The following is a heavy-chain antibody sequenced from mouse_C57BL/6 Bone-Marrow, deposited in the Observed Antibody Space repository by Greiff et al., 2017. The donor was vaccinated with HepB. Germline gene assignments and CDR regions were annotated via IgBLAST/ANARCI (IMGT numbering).Heavy chain of an antibody. CDR2: SRNKANDYTT. J-gene: IGHJ4*01. V-gene: IGHV7-1*01. Sequence: EVQRVESGGGLVQSGRSLRLSCATSGFTFSDFYMEWVRQAPGKGLEWIAASRNKANDYTTEYSASVKGRFIVSRDTSQSILYLQMNALRAEDTAIYYCARDDGAMDYWGQGTSVTVSS. CDR1: GFTFSDFY. CDR3: ARDDGAMDY.